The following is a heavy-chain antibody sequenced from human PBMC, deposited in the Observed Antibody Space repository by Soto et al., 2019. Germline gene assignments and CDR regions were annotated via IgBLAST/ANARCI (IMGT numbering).Heavy chain of an antibody. V-gene: IGHV1-46*01. D-gene: IGHD2-15*01. CDR1: GYIFTAYS. Sequence: QVQLVQSGAEVKKPGASVKVSCKASGYIFTAYSMHWVRQAPGQGLEWMGVVNPSGGSTTYAQKFHGRITMTRDTSTSTVYMDLSSLTSEDTAVYYCAREENCSDGICYSEYFQRWGQGTLVTVSS. J-gene: IGHJ1*01. CDR2: VNPSGGST. CDR3: AREENCSDGICYSEYFQR.